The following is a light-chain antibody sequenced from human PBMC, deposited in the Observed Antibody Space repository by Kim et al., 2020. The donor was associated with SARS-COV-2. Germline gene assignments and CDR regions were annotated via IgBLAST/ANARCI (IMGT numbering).Light chain of an antibody. J-gene: IGKJ1*01. CDR2: KAS. V-gene: IGKV1-5*03. CDR3: QQYYSSPLT. Sequence: DIQMTQSPSTLSASVGDRVTITCRASQSISSWLAWYQQKPGKAPKLLIYKASSLESGVPSRFSGSGSGTEFTLTISSLQPDDFATYYCQQYYSSPLTFGQGTKVDIK. CDR1: QSISSW.